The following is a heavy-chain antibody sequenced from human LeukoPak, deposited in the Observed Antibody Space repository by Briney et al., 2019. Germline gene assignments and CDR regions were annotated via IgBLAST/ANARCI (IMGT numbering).Heavy chain of an antibody. J-gene: IGHJ4*02. Sequence: ASGTLSLTCTVSGGSISSYYWSWIRQPPGKGLEWIGYIYYSGSTNYNPSLKSRVTISVDTSKNQFSLKLSSVTAADTAVYYCASISGYFDYWGQGTLVTVSS. CDR3: ASISGYFDY. CDR2: IYYSGST. V-gene: IGHV4-59*01. CDR1: GGSISSYY. D-gene: IGHD2-15*01.